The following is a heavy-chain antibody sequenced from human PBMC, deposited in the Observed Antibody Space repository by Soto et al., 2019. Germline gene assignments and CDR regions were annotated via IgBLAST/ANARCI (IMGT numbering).Heavy chain of an antibody. CDR3: AKAWGGQQQLVRGLVWFDP. Sequence: PGGSLRLSCAASGFTFSSYAMSWVRQAPGKGLEWVSAISGSGGSTYYADSVKGRFTISRDNSKNTLYLQMNSLRAEDTAVYYCAKAWGGQQQLVRGLVWFDPWGQGTLVTVSS. J-gene: IGHJ5*02. V-gene: IGHV3-23*01. CDR2: ISGSGGST. CDR1: GFTFSSYA. D-gene: IGHD6-13*01.